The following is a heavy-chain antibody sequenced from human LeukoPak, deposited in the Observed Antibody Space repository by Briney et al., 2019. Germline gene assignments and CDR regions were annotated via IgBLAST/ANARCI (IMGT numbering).Heavy chain of an antibody. Sequence: GASVKVSCKASGGTFSSYAISWVRQAPGQGLEWMGWINTNTGNPTYAQGFTGRFVFSLDTSVSTAYLQISSLKAEDTAVYYCARGSYSSGYYYIDDYWGQGTLVTVSS. CDR3: ARGSYSSGYYYIDDY. CDR2: INTNTGNP. V-gene: IGHV7-4-1*02. CDR1: GGTFSSYA. D-gene: IGHD3-22*01. J-gene: IGHJ4*02.